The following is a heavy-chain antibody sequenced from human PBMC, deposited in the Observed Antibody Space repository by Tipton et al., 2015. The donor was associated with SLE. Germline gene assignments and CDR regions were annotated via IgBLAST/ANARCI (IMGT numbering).Heavy chain of an antibody. V-gene: IGHV3-23*01. J-gene: IGHJ4*02. D-gene: IGHD4-23*01. CDR1: GFTFSSYA. CDR2: ISGSGGST. Sequence: AVSGFTFSSYAMSWVRQAPGKGLEWVSAISGSGGSTYYADSVKGRFTISRDNSKNTLYLQMNSLRVEDTAVYYCAKIGGNSGKDYWGQGTLVTVSS. CDR3: AKIGGNSGKDY.